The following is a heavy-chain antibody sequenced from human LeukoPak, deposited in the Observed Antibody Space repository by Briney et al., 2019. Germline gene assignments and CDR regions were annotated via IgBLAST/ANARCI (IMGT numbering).Heavy chain of an antibody. J-gene: IGHJ4*02. Sequence: PGGSLRLSCAASGFTFSSYGMHWVRQAPGKGLELVAVIWYDGSNKYYADSVKGRFTISRDNSKNTLYLQMNSLRAEDTAVYYCARELGYYDSSGPFDYWGQGTLVTVSS. CDR1: GFTFSSYG. CDR2: IWYDGSNK. CDR3: ARELGYYDSSGPFDY. D-gene: IGHD3-22*01. V-gene: IGHV3-33*01.